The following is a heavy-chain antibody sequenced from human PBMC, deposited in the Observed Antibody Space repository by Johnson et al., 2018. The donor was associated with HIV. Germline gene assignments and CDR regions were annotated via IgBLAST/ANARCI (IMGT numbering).Heavy chain of an antibody. CDR2: IRYDGSNK. J-gene: IGHJ3*02. V-gene: IGHV3-30*02. D-gene: IGHD1-26*01. CDR1: GFTFSSYG. CDR3: AKDGVGATPFAFDI. Sequence: QVQLVESGGGVVQPGGSLRLSCAASGFTFSSYGMHWVRQAPGKGLEWVAFIRYDGSNKYYADSVKGRFTISRDNSKNTLYLQMNSLRAEDTAVYYCAKDGVGATPFAFDIWGQGTMVTVS.